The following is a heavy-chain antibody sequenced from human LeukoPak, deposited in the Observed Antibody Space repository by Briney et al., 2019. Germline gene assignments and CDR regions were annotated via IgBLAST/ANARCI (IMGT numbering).Heavy chain of an antibody. CDR3: AKALRYFDWLHEGAFDI. V-gene: IGHV3-23*01. D-gene: IGHD3-9*01. CDR2: ISGSGGST. CDR1: GFTFSSYA. J-gene: IGHJ3*02. Sequence: PGGSLRLSCAASGFTFSSYAMSWVRQAPGKGLEWVSAISGSGGSTYYADSVKGRFTISRDNAKNSLYLQMNSLRAEDTALYYCAKALRYFDWLHEGAFDIWGQGTMVTVSS.